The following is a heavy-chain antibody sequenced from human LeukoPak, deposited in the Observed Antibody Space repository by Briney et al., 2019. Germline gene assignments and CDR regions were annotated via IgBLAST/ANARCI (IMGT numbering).Heavy chain of an antibody. V-gene: IGHV5-51*01. CDR1: GFSFSTYW. D-gene: IGHD3-22*01. CDR2: IYPGDSDA. J-gene: IGHJ4*02. Sequence: GESLKISCKGSGFSFSTYWIGWVRQMPGRGLEWMGTIYPGDSDARYNPSLQGQVTISVDNSINTAYLQWSSLKASDTAIYYCARRPNYLDRSGNYYFDYWGQGTLVTVSA. CDR3: ARRPNYLDRSGNYYFDY.